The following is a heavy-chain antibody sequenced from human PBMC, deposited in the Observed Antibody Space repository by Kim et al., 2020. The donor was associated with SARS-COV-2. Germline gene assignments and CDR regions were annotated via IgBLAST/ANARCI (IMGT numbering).Heavy chain of an antibody. CDR2: ISWNSGSI. Sequence: GGSLRLSCAASGSTFDDYAMHWVRQAPGKGLEWVSGISWNSGSIGYADSVKGRFTISRDNAKNSLYLQMNSLRAEDTALYYCANQWFGELLGGMDVWGQGTTVTVSS. CDR1: GSTFDDYA. V-gene: IGHV3-9*01. D-gene: IGHD3-10*01. J-gene: IGHJ6*02. CDR3: ANQWFGELLGGMDV.